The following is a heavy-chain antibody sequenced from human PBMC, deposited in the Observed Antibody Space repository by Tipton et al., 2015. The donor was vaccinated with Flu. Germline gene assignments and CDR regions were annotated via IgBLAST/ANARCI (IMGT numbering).Heavy chain of an antibody. CDR2: IYHSGTA. CDR3: ARDVVRGYLGY. D-gene: IGHD3-10*01. CDR1: GGSISSSRYY. Sequence: TLSLTCTVSGGSISSSRYYWGWIRQPPGKGLEWLGSIYHSGTAYYNPSLKSRVTISVDTSKNQFSLKLSSVTAADTAVYYCARDVVRGYLGYWGQGTLVTVSS. J-gene: IGHJ4*02. V-gene: IGHV4-39*07.